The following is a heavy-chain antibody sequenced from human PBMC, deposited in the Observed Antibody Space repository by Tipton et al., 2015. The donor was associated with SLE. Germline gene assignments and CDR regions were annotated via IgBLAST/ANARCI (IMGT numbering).Heavy chain of an antibody. D-gene: IGHD2-2*01. J-gene: IGHJ4*02. V-gene: IGHV3-7*03. CDR3: ASGKKGSSTH. Sequence: GSLRLSCAASGFTFSSYWMSWVRQAPGKGLEWVANIKQDGSEKYYVDSVKGRFTISRDNSKNTLYLQMNSLRAEDTAVYYCASGKKGSSTHWGQGTLVTVSS. CDR1: GFTFSSYW. CDR2: IKQDGSEK.